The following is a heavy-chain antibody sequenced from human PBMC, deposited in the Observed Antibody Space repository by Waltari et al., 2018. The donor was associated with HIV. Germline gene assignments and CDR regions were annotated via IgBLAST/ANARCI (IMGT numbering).Heavy chain of an antibody. J-gene: IGHJ4*02. Sequence: QVHLVESGGGVVQPGRSLGLPCAEAGFTFRNHGIHWVRQARGKGLEWVAVIWYDGSKRYYRDSVKGRFTISRDNSKNTLYLQMNSLRVEDTAVYYCVRDDYGTYWGQGTPVTVSS. D-gene: IGHD4-17*01. CDR1: GFTFRNHG. CDR3: VRDDYGTY. V-gene: IGHV3-33*01. CDR2: IWYDGSKR.